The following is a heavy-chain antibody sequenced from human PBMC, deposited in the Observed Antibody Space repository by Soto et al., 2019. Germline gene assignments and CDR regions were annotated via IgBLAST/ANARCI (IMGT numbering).Heavy chain of an antibody. Sequence: RHVLDKGLEWIAVMSYDGARTDYDDAVKGRFTISRDTSKNTLYLQMNNLRPDDKAMYYCARDLPYGDPHWFEPSGQAPLSTVSS. V-gene: IGHV3-30-3*01. D-gene: IGHD4-17*01. J-gene: IGHJ5*02. CDR2: MSYDGART. CDR3: ARDLPYGDPHWFEP.